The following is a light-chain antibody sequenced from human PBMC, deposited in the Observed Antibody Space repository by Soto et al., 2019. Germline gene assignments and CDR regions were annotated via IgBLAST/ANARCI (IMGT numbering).Light chain of an antibody. V-gene: IGLV2-14*03. J-gene: IGLJ1*01. Sequence: QSALTQPASVSGSPEQSITISFTGASCDVGRAGFVSWCQQHPGQAPKLMISDVSTRPSGVSTRVSGSKSGNTASLTISGLRAEDEAEYYCSSYTTISTWVFGAGTKLTVL. CDR2: DVS. CDR3: SSYTTISTWV. CDR1: SCDVGRAGF.